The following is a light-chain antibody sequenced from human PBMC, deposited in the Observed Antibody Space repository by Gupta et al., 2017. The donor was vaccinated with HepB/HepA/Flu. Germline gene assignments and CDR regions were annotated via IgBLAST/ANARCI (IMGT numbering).Light chain of an antibody. CDR2: WAS. Sequence: DIVMTQSPDSLAVSLGERATINCQSSENVLYSSNNKNYLAWYQQKPGQPPKLLIYWASTREYGVPDRFSGSGYGTDFTLTISSRQAEDVAIYYCHQEVSSPFNFGQGTKLEIK. J-gene: IGKJ2*01. CDR3: HQEVSSPFN. V-gene: IGKV4-1*01. CDR1: ENVLYSSNNKNY.